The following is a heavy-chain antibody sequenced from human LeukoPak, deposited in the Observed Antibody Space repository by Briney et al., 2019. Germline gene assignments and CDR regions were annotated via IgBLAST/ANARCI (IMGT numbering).Heavy chain of an antibody. D-gene: IGHD6-13*01. J-gene: IGHJ4*02. Sequence: GGSLRLSCEASGLTFSSYGMQWVRQAPGKGLEWVAYIHHDGRNKYYADSVKVRFTISRENSKNTLYLPMSSLRAEDTAVYYCAKPTDGGPAAAGLDYWGQGTLVTVYS. V-gene: IGHV3-30*02. CDR2: IHHDGRNK. CDR3: AKPTDGGPAAAGLDY. CDR1: GLTFSSYG.